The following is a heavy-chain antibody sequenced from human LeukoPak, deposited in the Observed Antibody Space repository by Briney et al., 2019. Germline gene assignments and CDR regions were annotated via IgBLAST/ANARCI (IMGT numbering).Heavy chain of an antibody. CDR2: IYHSGSP. V-gene: IGHV4-38-2*02. CDR1: GYSISSGYY. J-gene: IGHJ4*02. CDR3: ARDLIYSSGPFDY. Sequence: SETLSLTCAASGYSISSGYYWGWIRQPPGKGLEWIGSIYHSGSPYYNPSLKSRLTISVDTSKNQFSLKLSSVTAADTAVYYCARDLIYSSGPFDYWGQGTLVTVSS. D-gene: IGHD5-18*01.